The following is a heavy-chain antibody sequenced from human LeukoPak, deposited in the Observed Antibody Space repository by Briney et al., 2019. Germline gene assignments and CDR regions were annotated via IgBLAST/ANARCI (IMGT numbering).Heavy chain of an antibody. V-gene: IGHV3-74*01. CDR3: ARAIISGSYYVF. J-gene: IGHJ4*02. Sequence: PGGSLRLSCAASGFTLNKYWIHWVRQAPGKGLVWVSRINLDASTTSYADSVKGRFTISRDNAKNTVYLQMNSLRAEDTAVYYCARAIISGSYYVFGGQGTLATVSS. CDR2: INLDASTT. D-gene: IGHD1-26*01. CDR1: GFTLNKYW.